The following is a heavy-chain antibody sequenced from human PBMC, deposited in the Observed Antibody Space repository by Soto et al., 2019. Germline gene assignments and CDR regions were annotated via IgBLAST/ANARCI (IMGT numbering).Heavy chain of an antibody. CDR1: GFIFSNYY. D-gene: IGHD6-19*01. V-gene: IGHV3-11*01. CDR2: ISSRDLSI. J-gene: IGHJ4*02. Sequence: QVRLVESGGDLVKPGGSLRISCTASGFIFSNYYMTWIRQAPGKGLEWVSSISSRDLSIYYADSLKGRFTIFRDNAKNSLFLHMSDLRAADTAVYYCARVRATGWHVNGRDYFDHWGLGTLVTVSS. CDR3: ARVRATGWHVNGRDYFDH.